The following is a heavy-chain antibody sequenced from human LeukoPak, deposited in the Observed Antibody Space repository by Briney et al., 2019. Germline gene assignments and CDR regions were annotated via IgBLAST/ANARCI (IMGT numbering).Heavy chain of an antibody. Sequence: GGSLRLSCAASGFTFSSYGMHWVRQAPGKGLEWVAVIWYDGSNKYYADSVKGRFTISRDNSKNTLYLQMGSLRAEDMAVYYCARDQGYNYGYGFDYWGQGTLVTVSS. J-gene: IGHJ4*02. CDR1: GFTFSSYG. D-gene: IGHD5-18*01. V-gene: IGHV3-33*01. CDR3: ARDQGYNYGYGFDY. CDR2: IWYDGSNK.